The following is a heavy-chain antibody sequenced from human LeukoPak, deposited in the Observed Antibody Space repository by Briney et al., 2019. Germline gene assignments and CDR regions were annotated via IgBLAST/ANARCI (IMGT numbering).Heavy chain of an antibody. J-gene: IGHJ4*02. Sequence: GRSLRLSCAASGFTFSSYGMHWVRQAPGKGLEWVAHINQDGSEEHYMDSVKARFTISRDNAKNSLSLQMNSLRAEDTAVYYCVRDGGVSGYDLLDYWGQGTLVTVSS. CDR3: VRDGGVSGYDLLDY. CDR1: GFTFSSYG. V-gene: IGHV3-7*01. CDR2: INQDGSEE. D-gene: IGHD5-12*01.